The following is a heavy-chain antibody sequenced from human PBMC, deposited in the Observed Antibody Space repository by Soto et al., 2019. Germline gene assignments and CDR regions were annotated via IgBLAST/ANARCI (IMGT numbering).Heavy chain of an antibody. V-gene: IGHV3-23*01. D-gene: IGHD3-3*01. CDR2: ISGSGGST. CDR1: GFTFSSYA. J-gene: IGHJ4*02. Sequence: LRLSCAASGFTFSSYAMSWVRQAPGKGLEWVSAISGSGGSTYYADSVKGRFTISRDNSKNTLYLQMNSLRAEDTAVYYCAKDPAPTYYDFWSGYFYYFDYWGQGTLVTVSS. CDR3: AKDPAPTYYDFWSGYFYYFDY.